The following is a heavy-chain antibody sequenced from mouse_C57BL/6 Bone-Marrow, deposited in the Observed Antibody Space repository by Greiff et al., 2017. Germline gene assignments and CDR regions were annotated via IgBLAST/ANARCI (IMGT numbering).Heavy chain of an antibody. CDR3: ARPTVVEPYYAMDY. V-gene: IGHV1-26*01. J-gene: IGHJ4*01. Sequence: VQLQQSGPELVKPGASVKISCKASGYTFTDYYMNWVKQSHGKSLEWIGDINPNNGGTSYNQKFKGKATLTVDKSSSTAYMELRSLTSEDSAVYYCARPTVVEPYYAMDYWGQGTSVTVSS. D-gene: IGHD1-1*01. CDR2: INPNNGGT. CDR1: GYTFTDYY.